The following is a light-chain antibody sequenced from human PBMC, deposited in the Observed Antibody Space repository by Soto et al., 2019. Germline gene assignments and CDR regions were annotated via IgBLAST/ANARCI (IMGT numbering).Light chain of an antibody. CDR1: QTISSW. Sequence: LMTHSPAPLSASVGGGVTISCLASQTISSWLAWYQQKPGKAPKLLIYKASTLKSGVPSRFSDSGSGTEFTLTISSLQAEDFATYYCQQNNSYSGAFGQGTKVDIK. V-gene: IGKV1-5*03. CDR3: QQNNSYSGA. J-gene: IGKJ1*01. CDR2: KAS.